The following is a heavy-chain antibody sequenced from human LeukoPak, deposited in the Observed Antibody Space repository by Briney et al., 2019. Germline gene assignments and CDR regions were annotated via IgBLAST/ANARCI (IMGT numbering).Heavy chain of an antibody. CDR1: GYTFTSYD. CDR3: AKRLHCSSTSCYTALNAFDI. J-gene: IGHJ3*02. V-gene: IGHV1-8*01. Sequence: GPVKVSCKASGYTFTSYDINWVRQATGQGLEWMGWMNPNSGNTGYAQKFQGRVTMTRNTSISTAYMELSSLRSEDTAVYYCAKRLHCSSTSCYTALNAFDIWGQGTMVTVSS. CDR2: MNPNSGNT. D-gene: IGHD2-2*02.